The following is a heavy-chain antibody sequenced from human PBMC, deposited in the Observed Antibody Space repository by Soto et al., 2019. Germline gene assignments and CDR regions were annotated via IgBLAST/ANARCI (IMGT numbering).Heavy chain of an antibody. CDR1: GGSFSGYY. V-gene: IGHV4-34*01. D-gene: IGHD6-13*01. J-gene: IGHJ6*02. CDR3: ARVSSSWSYYYYGMDV. CDR2: INHSGST. Sequence: ETLSLTCAVYGGSFSGYYWSWIRQPPGKGLEWIGEINHSGSTNYNPSLRSRVTISVDTSKNQFSLKLSSVTAADTAVYYCARVSSSWSYYYYGMDVWGQGTTVTVSS.